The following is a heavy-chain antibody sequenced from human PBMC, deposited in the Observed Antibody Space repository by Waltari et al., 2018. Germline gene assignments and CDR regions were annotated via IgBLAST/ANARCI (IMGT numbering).Heavy chain of an antibody. D-gene: IGHD7-27*01. Sequence: WGWIRQPPGKGLEWIGGFFPSGSTYYHPSLKSRVTISVDTPKNQFSLKLRSVTAADTAIYFCAISFNDMWGKIAYWGQGALVTVSS. V-gene: IGHV4-39*01. CDR3: AISFNDMWGKIAY. CDR2: FFPSGST. J-gene: IGHJ4*02.